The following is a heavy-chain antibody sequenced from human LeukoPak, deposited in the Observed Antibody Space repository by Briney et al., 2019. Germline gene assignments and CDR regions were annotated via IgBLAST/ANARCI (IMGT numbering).Heavy chain of an antibody. Sequence: GGSLRLSCVASGFTVTSTYMAWVRQVPGKGLEWVSVLYSRGDTYYGDSVKGRFIISRDNSKDTLYLQMNSLRAEDTAVYYCARAGLYSGSGLDYWGQGTLVTVSS. V-gene: IGHV3-66*01. CDR2: LYSRGDT. J-gene: IGHJ4*02. D-gene: IGHD5-12*01. CDR3: ARAGLYSGSGLDY. CDR1: GFTVTSTY.